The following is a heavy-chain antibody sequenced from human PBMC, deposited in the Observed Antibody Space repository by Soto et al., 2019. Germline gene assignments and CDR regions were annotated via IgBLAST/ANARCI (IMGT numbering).Heavy chain of an antibody. J-gene: IGHJ6*02. CDR3: ARVPRQMLYGHTRNGMDV. D-gene: IGHD2-2*02. CDR2: IIPAFGTT. CDR1: GGTFGIYA. V-gene: IGHV1-69*01. Sequence: QVQLVQSGAAVSKPGSSVKVSCKASGGTFGIYAIGWVRQAPGQGLEWMGGIIPAFGTTKNAQKFQDRVDMTADESTNTVYMELRALRFDDTAVYYCARVPRQMLYGHTRNGMDVWGQGTTLIVSS.